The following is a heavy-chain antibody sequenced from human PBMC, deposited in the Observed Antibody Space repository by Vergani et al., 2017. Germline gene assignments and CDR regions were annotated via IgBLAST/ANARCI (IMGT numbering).Heavy chain of an antibody. Sequence: VQLVQSGAEVKKPGSSVKVSCKASGGTFSSYAISWVRQAPGQGLEWMGGIIPIFGTANYAQKFQGRVTITADESTSTAYMELSSLRSEDTAVYYCARDVPNYDILTGYYLTDAFDIWGQGTMVTVSS. J-gene: IGHJ3*02. V-gene: IGHV1-69*12. CDR1: GGTFSSYA. D-gene: IGHD3-9*01. CDR2: IIPIFGTA. CDR3: ARDVPNYDILTGYYLTDAFDI.